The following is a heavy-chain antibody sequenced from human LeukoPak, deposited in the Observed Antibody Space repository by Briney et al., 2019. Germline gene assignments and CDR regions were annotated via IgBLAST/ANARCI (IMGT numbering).Heavy chain of an antibody. CDR1: GYSISSGYY. Sequence: PSETLSLSCRVSGYSISSGYYWGWVRQPPGKGLEWIGTIYHRGSTYHNPSLKTRVSLSVDTANNEFSLNVSSVTAADTAVYFCARVMGAPGINDAFDIWGQGTMVIVSS. D-gene: IGHD1-26*01. V-gene: IGHV4-38-2*02. CDR2: IYHRGST. J-gene: IGHJ3*02. CDR3: ARVMGAPGINDAFDI.